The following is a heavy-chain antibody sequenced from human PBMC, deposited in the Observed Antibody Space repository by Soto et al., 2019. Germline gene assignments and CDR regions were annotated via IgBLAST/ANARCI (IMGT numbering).Heavy chain of an antibody. J-gene: IGHJ4*02. V-gene: IGHV4-34*01. Sequence: SETLSLTCAVYGGSFSGYYWTWIRQPPGTGLEWIGEINHSGSTNYNPSLKSRVTISVDTSKNQFSLKLTSVTAADTAVYYCARGSDYYASSGYYHYWGEGTLVTVGS. CDR2: INHSGST. D-gene: IGHD3-22*01. CDR3: ARGSDYYASSGYYHY. CDR1: GGSFSGYY.